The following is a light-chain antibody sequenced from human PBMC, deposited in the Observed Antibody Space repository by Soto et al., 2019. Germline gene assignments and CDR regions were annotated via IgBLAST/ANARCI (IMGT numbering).Light chain of an antibody. V-gene: IGLV2-14*03. CDR3: TSYTRSRTYV. CDR2: DVT. CDR1: GSDVGGYNY. J-gene: IGLJ1*01. Sequence: QSVLTQPASVSGSPGQLITISCTGTGSDVGGYNYVSWYQQHPGKAPKLVIYDVTNRPSGVSNRFSGSKSGNTASLTISGLQAEDEADYYCTSYTRSRTYVFGTGTKLTVL.